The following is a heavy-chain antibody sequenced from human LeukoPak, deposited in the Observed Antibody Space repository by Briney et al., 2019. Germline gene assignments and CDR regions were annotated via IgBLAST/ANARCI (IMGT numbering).Heavy chain of an antibody. J-gene: IGHJ4*02. CDR1: GFLLSDHY. CDR2: TRNKAMSYTT. V-gene: IGHV3-72*01. D-gene: IGHD3-22*01. CDR3: ARVYYESSGYYRYFDS. Sequence: GGSLRLSCAASGFLLSDHYMDWVRQAPGKGLEWVGRTRNKAMSYTTDNAASVKGRFTISRDDSKKSLYLQMNSLKIEDTAVYFCARVYYESSGYYRYFDSWGQGTLVTVSS.